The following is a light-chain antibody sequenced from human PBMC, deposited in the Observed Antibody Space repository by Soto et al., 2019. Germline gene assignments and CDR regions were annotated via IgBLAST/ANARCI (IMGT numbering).Light chain of an antibody. Sequence: DIQLTQSPSFLSASVGDRVTITCRASQGISSSLGWYQQKPGKAPKLLIYAASTLHSGVPSRFSGCGSGTEFTLTISSLQPEDFATYYCQQLNNYPDTFGQGTKLEIK. CDR1: QGISSS. CDR3: QQLNNYPDT. J-gene: IGKJ2*01. V-gene: IGKV1-9*01. CDR2: AAS.